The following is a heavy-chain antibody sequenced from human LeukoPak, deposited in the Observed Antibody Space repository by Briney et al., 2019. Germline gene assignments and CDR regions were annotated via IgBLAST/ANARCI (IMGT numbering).Heavy chain of an antibody. CDR1: GFTFSDYY. J-gene: IGHJ5*02. Sequence: GGSLRLSCAASGFTFSDYYMSWVRQAPGKGLEWISYIGTSSSYTNYADSVKGRFTISRDNAKNSLYLQMNSLRAKDTAVYYCARGFQTFDPWGQGTLVTVSS. V-gene: IGHV3-11*06. CDR2: IGTSSSYT. CDR3: ARGFQTFDP.